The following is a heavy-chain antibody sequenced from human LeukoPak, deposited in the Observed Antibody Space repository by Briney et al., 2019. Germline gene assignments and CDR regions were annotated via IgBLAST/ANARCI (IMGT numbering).Heavy chain of an antibody. CDR3: ARGGVEYYYDSSGYSGLDY. V-gene: IGHV1-18*01. J-gene: IGHJ4*02. Sequence: ASVKVSCKASGFSFTSYGISWVRQAPGQGLEWMGWISAYNGNTYYAQKLQGRVTMTTDTSTSTAYMELRSLRSDDTAVYYCARGGVEYYYDSSGYSGLDYWGQGTLVTVSS. D-gene: IGHD3-22*01. CDR1: GFSFTSYG. CDR2: ISAYNGNT.